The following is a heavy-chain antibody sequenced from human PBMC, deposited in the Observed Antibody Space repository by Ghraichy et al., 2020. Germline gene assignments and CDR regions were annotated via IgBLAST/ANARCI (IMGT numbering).Heavy chain of an antibody. Sequence: GGSLRLSCAASGFTFSSYAMSWVRQAPGKGLEWVSAISGSGGSTYYADSVKGRFTISRDNSKNTLYLQMNSLRAEDTAVYYCAKDQSYYDFWSGPLDYWGQGTLVTVSS. J-gene: IGHJ4*02. CDR1: GFTFSSYA. V-gene: IGHV3-23*01. D-gene: IGHD3-3*01. CDR3: AKDQSYYDFWSGPLDY. CDR2: ISGSGGST.